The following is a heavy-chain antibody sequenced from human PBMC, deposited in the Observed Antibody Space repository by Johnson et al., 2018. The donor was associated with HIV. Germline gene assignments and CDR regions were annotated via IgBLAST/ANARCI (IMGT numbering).Heavy chain of an antibody. CDR1: GFTFNNAW. V-gene: IGHV3-38*03. CDR2: ISGGST. CDR3: TTCPPGGDYLFSPLRVASGCV. D-gene: IGHD4-17*01. Sequence: VQLVESGGGLVEPGGSLRLSCAASGFTFNNAWMSWVRQAPGKGLEWVSSISGGSTYYADSRKGRFTISRDNSKNTLYLQMNSLKTEDTAVYYCTTCPPGGDYLFSPLRVASGCVWGQGTMVTVSS. J-gene: IGHJ3*01.